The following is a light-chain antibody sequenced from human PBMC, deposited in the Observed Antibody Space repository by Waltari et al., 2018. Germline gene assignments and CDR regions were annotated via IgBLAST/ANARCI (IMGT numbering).Light chain of an antibody. V-gene: IGLV1-47*01. CDR1: HSNIGSNF. CDR3: AAWDDSLSGRV. Sequence: QSVLTQPPSMSGIPGQRVTISSSGSHSNIGSNFVYWYQQFPGMAPQLLIFRNPQRPSGVHDRFSASKAGASAPLAISGLRSEDEADYYCAAWDDSLSGRVFGGGTKFTV. CDR2: RNP. J-gene: IGLJ2*01.